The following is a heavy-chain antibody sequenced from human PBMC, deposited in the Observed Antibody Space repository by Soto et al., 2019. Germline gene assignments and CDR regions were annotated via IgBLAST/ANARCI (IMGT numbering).Heavy chain of an antibody. CDR3: ARDKGRGQLGGNYYYALGV. D-gene: IGHD1-1*01. CDR2: IIPIFRTP. J-gene: IGHJ6*02. V-gene: IGHV1-69*12. Sequence: QVQLEQSGAEVLKPGSSVKLSCKTSGDTFDTFAISWVRQAPGQGLEWMGGIIPIFRTPDYAQKFQGRVTITADVATSTAYMELSSLRSEDTAVYYCARDKGRGQLGGNYYYALGVWGQGTTVTVSS. CDR1: GDTFDTFA.